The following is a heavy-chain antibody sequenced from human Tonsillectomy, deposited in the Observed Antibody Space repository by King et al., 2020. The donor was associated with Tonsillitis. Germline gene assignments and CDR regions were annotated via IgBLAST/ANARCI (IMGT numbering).Heavy chain of an antibody. Sequence: EVQLVESGGGLVQPGGSLRLSCAASGFTFSTYWMTWVRQAPGKGLEWVANIKEDGSEMHYVDSVKGRFTISRDNAKKSLYLQMNSLRDEDTAVYYCARDGYNWNDLDSWGQGTLVTVSS. J-gene: IGHJ4*02. CDR2: IKEDGSEM. D-gene: IGHD1-20*01. V-gene: IGHV3-7*01. CDR1: GFTFSTYW. CDR3: ARDGYNWNDLDS.